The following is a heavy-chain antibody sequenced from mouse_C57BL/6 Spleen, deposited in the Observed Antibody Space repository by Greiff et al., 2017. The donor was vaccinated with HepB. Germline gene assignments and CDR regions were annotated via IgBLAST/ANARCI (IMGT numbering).Heavy chain of an antibody. V-gene: IGHV5-17*01. CDR1: GFTFSDYG. D-gene: IGHD2-3*01. CDR2: ISSGSSTI. Sequence: DVKLVESGGGLVKPGGSLKLSCAASGFTFSDYGMHWVRQAPEKGLEWVAYISSGSSTIYYADTVKGRFTISRDNAKNTLFLQMTSLRSEDTAMYYCAKGGYFLDYAMDYWGQGTSVTVSS. CDR3: AKGGYFLDYAMDY. J-gene: IGHJ4*01.